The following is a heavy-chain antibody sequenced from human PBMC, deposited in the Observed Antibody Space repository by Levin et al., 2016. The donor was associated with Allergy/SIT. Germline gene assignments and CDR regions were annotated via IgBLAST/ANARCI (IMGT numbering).Heavy chain of an antibody. CDR2: FYYSGST. CDR1: GGSISSSSYY. CDR3: ARHWDI. Sequence: GSLRLSCTVSGGSISSSSYYWGWIRQPPGKGLEWIGSFYYSGSTYYNPSLKSRVTISVDTSKNQFSLKLSSVTAADTALYYCARHWDIWGQGTMVTVSS. V-gene: IGHV4-39*01. J-gene: IGHJ3*02.